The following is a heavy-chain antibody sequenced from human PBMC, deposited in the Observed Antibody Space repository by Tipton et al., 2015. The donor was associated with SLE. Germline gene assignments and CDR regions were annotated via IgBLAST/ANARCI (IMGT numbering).Heavy chain of an antibody. J-gene: IGHJ3*02. V-gene: IGHV3-30*04. CDR1: GFTFSSYA. D-gene: IGHD6-13*01. CDR2: ISYDGSNK. CDR3: AREIPATGGDALDI. Sequence: SLRLSCAASGFTFSSYAMHWVRQAPGKGLEWVAVISYDGSNKYYADSVKGRFTISRDNSKNTLYLQMNSLRAEDTAVYYCAREIPATGGDALDIWGQGTMVTVSS.